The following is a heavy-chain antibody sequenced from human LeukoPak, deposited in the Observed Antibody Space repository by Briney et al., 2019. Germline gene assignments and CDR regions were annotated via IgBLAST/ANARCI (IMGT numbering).Heavy chain of an antibody. CDR1: GFTFSSYA. Sequence: PGGSLRLSCAASGFTFSSYAMHWVRQAPGKGLEYVSAISSNGGNTYYANSVKGRFTISRDNSKNTLYLQMGSVRAEDMAVYYCARDQVYYYGSGSYMHWFDPWGQGTLATVSS. J-gene: IGHJ5*02. CDR2: ISSNGGNT. V-gene: IGHV3-64*01. D-gene: IGHD3-10*01. CDR3: ARDQVYYYGSGSYMHWFDP.